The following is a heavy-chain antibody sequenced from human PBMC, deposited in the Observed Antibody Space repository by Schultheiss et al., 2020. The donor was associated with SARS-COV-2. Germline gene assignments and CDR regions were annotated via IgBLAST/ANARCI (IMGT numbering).Heavy chain of an antibody. Sequence: SETLSLTCTVSGGSISSYYWSWIRQPPGKGLEWIGYIYYSGSTNYNPSLKSRVTMSVDTSKNQFSLKLSSVTAADTAVYYCARLGTTEIDYWGQGTLVTVSS. CDR2: IYYSGST. J-gene: IGHJ4*02. CDR3: ARLGTTEIDY. D-gene: IGHD4-17*01. V-gene: IGHV4-59*12. CDR1: GGSISSYY.